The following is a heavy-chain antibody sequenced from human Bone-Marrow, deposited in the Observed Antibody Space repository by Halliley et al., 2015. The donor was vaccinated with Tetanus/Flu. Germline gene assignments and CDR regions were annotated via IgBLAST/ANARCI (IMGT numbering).Heavy chain of an antibody. V-gene: IGHV4-39*02. CDR1: GGSISSRNYY. D-gene: IGHD1-26*01. CDR3: ARELREPHRNYGMDV. J-gene: IGHJ6*02. Sequence: TLSLTCTVSGGSISSRNYYWGLIRQPPGKGMEWIGSIFYTGSTYYNPSLKSRVTISVDTSKSQFSLKLRSVSAADTAVYYCARELREPHRNYGMDVWGQGTTVTFSS. CDR2: IFYTGST.